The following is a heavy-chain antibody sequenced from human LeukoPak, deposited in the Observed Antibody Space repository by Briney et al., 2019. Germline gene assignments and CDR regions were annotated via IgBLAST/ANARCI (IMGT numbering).Heavy chain of an antibody. V-gene: IGHV3-30*02. D-gene: IGHD6-19*01. Sequence: GGSLRLSCAASGFTFSSYGMHWVRQAPGKGLEWVAFIRYDGSNKYYADSVKGRFTISRDNSKNTLYLQMNSLRAEDTAVYYCASVAGYYFDYWGQGTLVTVSS. J-gene: IGHJ4*02. CDR3: ASVAGYYFDY. CDR2: IRYDGSNK. CDR1: GFTFSSYG.